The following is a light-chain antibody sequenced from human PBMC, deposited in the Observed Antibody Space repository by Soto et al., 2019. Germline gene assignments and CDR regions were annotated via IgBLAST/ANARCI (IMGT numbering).Light chain of an antibody. V-gene: IGLV2-14*01. CDR1: SSDIGRYNF. CDR2: DVS. CDR3: NSYTSTSPPYV. Sequence: ALTQPASVSGSAGQSISISCTGASSDIGRYNFVSWYQQRPGQAPKLLIFDVSHRPSGISDRFSGSKSGYTASLTISGLQAEDEADYYCNSYTSTSPPYVFGTG. J-gene: IGLJ1*01.